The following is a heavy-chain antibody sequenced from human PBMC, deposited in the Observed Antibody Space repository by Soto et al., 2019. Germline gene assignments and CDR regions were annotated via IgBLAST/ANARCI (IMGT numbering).Heavy chain of an antibody. CDR3: ARGVTDSHGWYHFDH. CDR1: GFTFSSYG. Sequence: PGGSLRLSCAASGFTFSSYGMHWVRQAPGKGLEWVAVISYDGSNKYYADSVKGRFTISRDNSKNTLYLQMNSLTAEDTAVYFCARGVTDSHGWYHFDHWGQGTLVTVSS. J-gene: IGHJ4*02. V-gene: IGHV3-30*03. CDR2: ISYDGSNK. D-gene: IGHD6-19*01.